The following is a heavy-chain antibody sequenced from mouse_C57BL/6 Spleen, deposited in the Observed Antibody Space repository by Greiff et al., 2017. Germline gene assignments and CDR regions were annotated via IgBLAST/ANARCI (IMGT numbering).Heavy chain of an antibody. V-gene: IGHV10-1*01. D-gene: IGHD2-3*01. CDR1: GFSFNTYA. Sequence: EVKLVESGGGLVQPKGSLKLSCAASGFSFNTYAMNWVRQAPGKGLEWVARIRSKSNNYATYYADSVKDRFTISRDDSESMLYLQMNNLKTEDTAMYYCVRGPVYDYEAMDYWGQGTSGTVSS. J-gene: IGHJ4*01. CDR3: VRGPVYDYEAMDY. CDR2: IRSKSNNYAT.